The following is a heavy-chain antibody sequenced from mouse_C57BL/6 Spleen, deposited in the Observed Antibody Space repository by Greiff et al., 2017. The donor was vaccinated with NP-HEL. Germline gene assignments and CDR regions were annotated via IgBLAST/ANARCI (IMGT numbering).Heavy chain of an antibody. D-gene: IGHD2-5*01. CDR1: GFTFSSYG. Sequence: VQLQQSGGDLVKPGGSLKLSCAASGFTFSSYGMSWVRQTPDKRLEWVATISSGGSYTYYPDSVKGRFTISRDNAKNTLYLQMSSLKSEDTAMYYCARRGSNYAWFAYWGQGTLVTVSA. J-gene: IGHJ3*01. CDR2: ISSGGSYT. V-gene: IGHV5-6*01. CDR3: ARRGSNYAWFAY.